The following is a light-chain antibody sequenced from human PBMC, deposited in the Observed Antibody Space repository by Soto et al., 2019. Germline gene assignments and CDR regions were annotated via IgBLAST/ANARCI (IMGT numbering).Light chain of an antibody. CDR1: QDINKN. CDR2: AAS. CDR3: QQLNSYPPEIT. Sequence: IQITQSPSPLFSFVGDRSPLTWQGSQDINKNLIWYQQKPGKAPKLLIYAASTLQSGVPSRFSGSGSGTEFTLTISSLQPEDFATYYCQQLNSYPPEITFGQGTRLEIK. V-gene: IGKV1-9*01. J-gene: IGKJ5*01.